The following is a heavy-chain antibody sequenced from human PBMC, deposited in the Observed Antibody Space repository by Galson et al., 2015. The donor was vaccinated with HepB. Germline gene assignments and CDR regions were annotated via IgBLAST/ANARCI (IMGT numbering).Heavy chain of an antibody. CDR3: VKDASIVGATYYFDY. Sequence: SLRLSCAASGFTFSSYAMHWVRQAPGKGLEYVSAISSNGGSTYYADSVKGRFTISRDNSKNTLYLQMSSLRAEDTAVYYCVKDASIVGATYYFDYWGQGTLVTVSS. CDR2: ISSNGGST. D-gene: IGHD1-26*01. CDR1: GFTFSSYA. J-gene: IGHJ4*02. V-gene: IGHV3-64D*06.